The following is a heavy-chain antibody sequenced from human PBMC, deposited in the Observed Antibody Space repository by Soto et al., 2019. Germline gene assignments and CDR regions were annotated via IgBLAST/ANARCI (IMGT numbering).Heavy chain of an antibody. CDR1: GGSFSGYY. Sequence: SETLSLTCAVYGGSFSGYYWSWIRQPPGKGLEWIGEINHSGSTNYNPSLKSRVTISVDTSKNQFSLKLSSVTAADTAVYYCARGRRSGITIFGVVKPPFFYWGQGTLVTVSS. CDR3: ARGRRSGITIFGVVKPPFFY. D-gene: IGHD3-3*01. CDR2: INHSGST. J-gene: IGHJ4*02. V-gene: IGHV4-34*01.